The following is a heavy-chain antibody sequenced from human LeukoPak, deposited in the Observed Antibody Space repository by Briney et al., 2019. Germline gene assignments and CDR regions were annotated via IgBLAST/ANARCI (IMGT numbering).Heavy chain of an antibody. D-gene: IGHD3-10*01. CDR1: GYTFSDHH. CDR2: IDPSGGST. V-gene: IGHV1-46*01. J-gene: IGHJ4*02. CDR3: ARDTYGSDY. Sequence: ASVTVSCKASGYTFSDHHMHWVRQAPGQGLEWMGKIDPSGGSTTYAQNFQDRVTMTRDTSTSTVYMELNSLRSEDTAVYYCARDTYGSDYWGQGTLVTVSS.